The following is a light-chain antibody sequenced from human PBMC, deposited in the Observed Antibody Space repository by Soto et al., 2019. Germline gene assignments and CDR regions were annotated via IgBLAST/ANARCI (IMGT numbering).Light chain of an antibody. CDR2: EVS. Sequence: QSVLTQPASVSGSPGQSITISCTGTSSDVGSYNLVSWYQHHPGKAPKLLISEVSKRPSGVSNRFSGSKSGNTASLTISGLQAEDDAEYYCCSYAGRFYVFGPGTKVPVL. V-gene: IGLV2-23*02. CDR3: CSYAGRFYV. J-gene: IGLJ1*01. CDR1: SSDVGSYNL.